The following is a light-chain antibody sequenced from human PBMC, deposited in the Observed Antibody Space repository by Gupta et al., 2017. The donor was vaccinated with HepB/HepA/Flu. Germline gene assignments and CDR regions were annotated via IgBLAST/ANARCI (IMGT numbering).Light chain of an antibody. CDR3: QQTCSSPT. CDR2: TTS. CDR1: QSISTS. V-gene: IGKV1-39*01. Sequence: DIQMTQSQSSLSASVGDRVTITCRASQSISTSLNWYQQKPGQAPKLLIYTTSRLQSGVPARFSGSGSGTAFTLTISSLQPEDSATYYCQQTCSSPTFGQGTKVEIK. J-gene: IGKJ1*01.